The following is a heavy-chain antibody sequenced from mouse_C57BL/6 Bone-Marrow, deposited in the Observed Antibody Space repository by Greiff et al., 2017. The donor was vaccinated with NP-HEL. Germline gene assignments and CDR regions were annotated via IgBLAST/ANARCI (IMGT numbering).Heavy chain of an antibody. CDR2: ISNGGGST. Sequence: EVKLVESGGGLVQPGGSLKLSCAASGFTFSDYYMYWVRQTPEKRLEWVAYISNGGGSTYYPDTVKGRFTISRDNAKNTLYLQMGRLKSEDTAMYYCARHGDFDVWGTGTTVTVAS. CDR3: ARHGDFDV. CDR1: GFTFSDYY. J-gene: IGHJ1*03. V-gene: IGHV5-12*01.